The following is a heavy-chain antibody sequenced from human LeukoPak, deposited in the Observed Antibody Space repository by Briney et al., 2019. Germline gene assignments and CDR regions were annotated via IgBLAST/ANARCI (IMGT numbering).Heavy chain of an antibody. D-gene: IGHD6-13*01. CDR1: GGSISSYY. J-gene: IGHJ4*02. CDR3: ARDFSIVANSSPY. CDR2: IYYSGST. Sequence: KPSETLSLTCTVSGGSISSYYWSWIRQPPGKGLEWIGYIYYSGSTNYNPSLKSRVTISVDTSKNQFSLKLSSVTAADTAVYYCARDFSIVANSSPYWGQGTLVTVSS. V-gene: IGHV4-59*01.